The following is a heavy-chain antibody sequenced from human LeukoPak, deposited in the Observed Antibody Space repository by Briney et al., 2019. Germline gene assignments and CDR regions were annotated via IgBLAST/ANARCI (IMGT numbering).Heavy chain of an antibody. CDR3: ARVPHEGNFWSGPYYYYGMDV. CDR1: GYTFTSYY. J-gene: IGHJ6*02. D-gene: IGHD3-3*01. V-gene: IGHV1-46*01. Sequence: ASVKVSCKASGYTFTSYYMHWVRQAPGQGLEWMGIINPSGGSTSYAQKFQGRVTMTRDTSTSTVYMELSSLRSEDTAVYYCARVPHEGNFWSGPYYYYGMDVWGQGTTVTVSS. CDR2: INPSGGST.